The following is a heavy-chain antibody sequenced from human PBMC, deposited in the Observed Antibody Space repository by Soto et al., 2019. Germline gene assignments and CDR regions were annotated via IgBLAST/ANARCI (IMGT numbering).Heavy chain of an antibody. V-gene: IGHV1-46*01. CDR1: GYTFTSYY. D-gene: IGHD6-13*01. CDR2: INPSGGST. J-gene: IGHJ6*02. Sequence: ASVKVSCKASGYTFTSYYMHWVRQAPGQGLEWMGIINPSGGSTSYAQKFQGRVAMTRDTSTSTVYMELSSLRSEDTAVYYCARDRRRAAAGTLYYYYYGMDVWGQGTTVTVSS. CDR3: ARDRRRAAAGTLYYYYYGMDV.